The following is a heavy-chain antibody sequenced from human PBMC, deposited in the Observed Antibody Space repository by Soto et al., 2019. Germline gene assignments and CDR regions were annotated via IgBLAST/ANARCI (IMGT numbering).Heavy chain of an antibody. J-gene: IGHJ4*02. CDR3: ARRRPTGYYNY. Sequence: QVQLVESGGDLVKPGGSLRLSCAASGFPFSDYYMSWIRQAPGKGLELVSSISSSSSDTNYAQSVKGRFTISRDNAKNSLHLQMNSLRAEDTAVYYCARRRPTGYYNYWGQGTLVTVSA. D-gene: IGHD3-9*01. CDR1: GFPFSDYY. CDR2: ISSSSSDT. V-gene: IGHV3-11*05.